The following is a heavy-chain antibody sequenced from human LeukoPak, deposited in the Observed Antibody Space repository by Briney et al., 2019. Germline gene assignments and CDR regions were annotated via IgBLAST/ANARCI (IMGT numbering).Heavy chain of an antibody. CDR2: ISSSSSYI. D-gene: IGHD1-26*01. CDR1: GFTFGSYS. V-gene: IGHV3-21*01. Sequence: GGSLRLSCAASGFTFGSYSMNWVRQAPGKGLEWVSSISSSSSYIYYADSVKGRFTISRDNAKNSLYLQMNSLRAEDTAVYHCARDGYSGNYYVAFDIWGQGTMVTVSS. CDR3: ARDGYSGNYYVAFDI. J-gene: IGHJ3*02.